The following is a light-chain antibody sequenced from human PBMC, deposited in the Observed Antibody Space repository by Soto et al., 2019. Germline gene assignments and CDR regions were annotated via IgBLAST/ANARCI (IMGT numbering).Light chain of an antibody. CDR2: DVS. J-gene: IGLJ1*01. V-gene: IGLV2-14*03. Sequence: QSALTQPASVSGSPGQSITISCTGTSSDVGYYNFVSWYQHHPGKAPKLVIYDVSNRPSGVSNRFSGSKSGNTASLTISGLQAEDEADYYCSSYAGIRLYVFGSGTKLTVL. CDR3: SSYAGIRLYV. CDR1: SSDVGYYNF.